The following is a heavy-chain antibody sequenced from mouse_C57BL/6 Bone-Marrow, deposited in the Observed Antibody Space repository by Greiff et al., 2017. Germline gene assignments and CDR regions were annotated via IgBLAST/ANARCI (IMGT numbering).Heavy chain of an antibody. CDR2: INPNYGTT. D-gene: IGHD2-1*01. CDR3: ARGIYYGNYVGRGYAMGY. J-gene: IGHJ4*01. CDR1: GYSFTDYN. Sequence: VQLQQSGPELVKPGASVKISCKASGYSFTDYNMNWVKQSNGKSLEWIGVINPNYGTTSYNQKFKGKATLTVDQSSSTAYMQLNSLTYEDSAVYYCARGIYYGNYVGRGYAMGYWGQGTSVTVSS. V-gene: IGHV1-39*01.